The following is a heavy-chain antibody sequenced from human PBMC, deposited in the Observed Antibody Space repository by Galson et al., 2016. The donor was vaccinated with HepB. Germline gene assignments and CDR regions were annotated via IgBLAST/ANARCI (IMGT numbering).Heavy chain of an antibody. CDR2: IYYSGST. V-gene: IGHV4-61*01. CDR3: ARGGRGREGGNFWGGYFYFDY. D-gene: IGHD3-3*01. CDR1: GGSVSSGFYY. J-gene: IGHJ4*02. Sequence: SETLSLTCIVSGGSVSSGFYYWSWIRQPPGKGLEWVGCIYYSGSTNYNTSLQSRVSISLDTSKNQFSLKLSSVTAADTAVYYCARGGRGREGGNFWGGYFYFDYWGQGSLVTVSS.